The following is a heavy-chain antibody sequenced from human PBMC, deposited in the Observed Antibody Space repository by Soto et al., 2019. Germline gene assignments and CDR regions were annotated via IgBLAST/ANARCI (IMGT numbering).Heavy chain of an antibody. CDR2: INHSGST. Sequence: AETLSLTCAVYGGSFSGYYWSWIRQPPGKGLEWIGEINHSGSTNYNPSLKSRVTISVDTSKNQFSLKLSSVTAADTAVYYCARIRIAARSGSYYYYYGMDVWGQGTTVTVSS. J-gene: IGHJ6*02. CDR3: ARIRIAARSGSYYYYYGMDV. CDR1: GGSFSGYY. V-gene: IGHV4-34*01. D-gene: IGHD6-6*01.